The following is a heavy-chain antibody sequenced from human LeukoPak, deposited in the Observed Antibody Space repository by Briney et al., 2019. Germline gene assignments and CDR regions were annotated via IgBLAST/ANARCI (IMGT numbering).Heavy chain of an antibody. CDR2: LRGDGDT. V-gene: IGHV3-23*01. CDR3: ARAGYCSGVSCYSAVPGKY. J-gene: IGHJ4*02. D-gene: IGHD2-15*01. Sequence: GGSLRLSCAASGFSFSNYAMSWVRQAPARGLEWVSSLRGDGDTFYADSVKGRFTLSRDDSRNTVYLQLNNLRVEDTAVYYCARAGYCSGVSCYSAVPGKYWGQGALVTVSS. CDR1: GFSFSNYA.